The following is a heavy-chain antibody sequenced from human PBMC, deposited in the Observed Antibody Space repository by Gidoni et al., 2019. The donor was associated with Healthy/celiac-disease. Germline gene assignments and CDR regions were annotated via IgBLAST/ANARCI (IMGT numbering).Heavy chain of an antibody. Sequence: EVQLVESGGGLVQPGGSLRLSCAASGFTVSSHYMSWVRQAPGKWLEWVAVIYSGGSTYYADSVKGRFTISRHNSKNTLYLQMNSLRAEDTAVYYCAREMFRRMVRGPPGAFDIWGQGTMVTVSS. CDR1: GFTVSSHY. D-gene: IGHD3-10*01. CDR3: AREMFRRMVRGPPGAFDI. J-gene: IGHJ3*02. CDR2: IYSGGST. V-gene: IGHV3-53*04.